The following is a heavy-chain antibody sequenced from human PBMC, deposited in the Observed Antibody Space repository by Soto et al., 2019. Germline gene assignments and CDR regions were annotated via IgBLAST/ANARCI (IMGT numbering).Heavy chain of an antibody. J-gene: IGHJ6*02. D-gene: IGHD2-2*01. V-gene: IGHV1-8*01. CDR2: MNPNSGNT. CDR1: GYTFTSYD. Sequence: ASVKVSCKASGYTFTSYDINWVRQATGQGLEWMGWMNPNSGNTGYAQKFQGRVTMTRNTSISTAYMELSSLRSEDTAVYYCARIVLVPAALTDYYYYGMDVWGQGTTVTVSS. CDR3: ARIVLVPAALTDYYYYGMDV.